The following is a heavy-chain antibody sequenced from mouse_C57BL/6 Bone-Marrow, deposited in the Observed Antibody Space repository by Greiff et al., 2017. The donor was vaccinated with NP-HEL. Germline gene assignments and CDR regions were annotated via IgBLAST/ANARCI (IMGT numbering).Heavy chain of an antibody. V-gene: IGHV2-2*01. CDR1: GFSLTSYG. Sequence: QVQLQQSGPGLVQPSQSLSITCTVSGFSLTSYGVHWVRQSPGKGLEWLGVLWSGGSTDYNAAFISRLSIRKDNSKSQVFFKMNILQADDTAIYYCASMVTTDYYAMDYWGQGTSVTVSS. J-gene: IGHJ4*01. CDR2: LWSGGST. CDR3: ASMVTTDYYAMDY. D-gene: IGHD2-2*01.